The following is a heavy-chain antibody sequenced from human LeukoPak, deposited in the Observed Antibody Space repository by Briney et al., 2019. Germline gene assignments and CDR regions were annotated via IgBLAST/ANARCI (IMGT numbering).Heavy chain of an antibody. Sequence: GASVKVSCKASGYTFTSYGISWVRQAPGQGPEWMGWISAYNGNTNYAQKLQGRVTMTTDTSTSTAYMELRSLRSDDTAVYYCAREGRYCGGDCYSDYWGQGTLVTVSS. D-gene: IGHD2-21*01. CDR3: AREGRYCGGDCYSDY. CDR2: ISAYNGNT. V-gene: IGHV1-18*01. CDR1: GYTFTSYG. J-gene: IGHJ4*02.